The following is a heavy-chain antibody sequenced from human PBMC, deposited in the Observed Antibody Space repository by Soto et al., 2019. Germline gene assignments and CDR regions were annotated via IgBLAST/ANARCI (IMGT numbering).Heavy chain of an antibody. CDR3: ARGLLRRAFDI. V-gene: IGHV3-74*01. Sequence: EVQLVESGGGLVQPGGSLRLSCAASGFTFSTYWMHWVRQAPGKGPLWVSRISTDGGSTAYADSVRGQFTISRDNAKNTLYLQMHSLRAEDTAVYYCARGLLRRAFDIRGQGTVVTVSS. CDR1: GFTFSTYW. CDR2: ISTDGGST. J-gene: IGHJ3*02. D-gene: IGHD2-15*01.